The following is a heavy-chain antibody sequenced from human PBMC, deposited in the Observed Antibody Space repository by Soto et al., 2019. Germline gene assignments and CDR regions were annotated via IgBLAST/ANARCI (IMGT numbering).Heavy chain of an antibody. Sequence: QVQLVQSGAEVKKPGSSVKVSCKASGGTFSSYAISWVRQAPGQGLEWMGGIIPIFGTANYAQKFQGRVTITADKSTSQAYMELSSRRSEDTAVYYCVQYYYDSSGYDYYYYGMDVWGQGTTVTVSS. CDR1: GGTFSSYA. V-gene: IGHV1-69*06. J-gene: IGHJ6*02. CDR3: VQYYYDSSGYDYYYYGMDV. D-gene: IGHD3-22*01. CDR2: IIPIFGTA.